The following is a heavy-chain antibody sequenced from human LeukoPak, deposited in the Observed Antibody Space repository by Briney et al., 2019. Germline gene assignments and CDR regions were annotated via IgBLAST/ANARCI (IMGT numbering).Heavy chain of an antibody. V-gene: IGHV3-30*18. CDR1: GLTFSCYG. D-gene: IGHD3-10*01. CDR2: ISYDGSNK. Sequence: GALRLSCAASGLTFSCYGMHWVRQAPRKGREWGEVISYDGSNKNYAHSVKGRFTTSRDNSKNTLYLKMNSLRAEDTAVYYCAKKSLLWFGEYYFDDWGPGTLVTVSS. CDR3: AKKSLLWFGEYYFDD. J-gene: IGHJ4*02.